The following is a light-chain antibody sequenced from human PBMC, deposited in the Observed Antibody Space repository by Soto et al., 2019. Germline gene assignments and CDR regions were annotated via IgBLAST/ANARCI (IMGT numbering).Light chain of an antibody. Sequence: DIQMTQSPSTRSASVGDRVTIPCRASQSISSWLAWYQQKPGKAPKLLIYKASSLESGVPSRFSGSGSGTEFTLTISSLQPDDFATYYCQQYNSYPLTFGGGTKVDIK. V-gene: IGKV1-5*03. CDR2: KAS. CDR1: QSISSW. J-gene: IGKJ4*01. CDR3: QQYNSYPLT.